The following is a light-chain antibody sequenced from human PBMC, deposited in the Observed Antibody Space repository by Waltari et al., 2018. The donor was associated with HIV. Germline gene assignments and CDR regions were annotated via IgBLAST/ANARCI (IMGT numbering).Light chain of an antibody. V-gene: IGLV2-8*01. J-gene: IGLJ2*01. CDR1: SSDVGGYNY. Sequence: QSALTQPPSASGSPGPSVPISCTGTSSDVGGYNYVSWYQQHPGKAPKPMIYEVSKRPSGVPDRFSGSKSGNTASLTVSGLQAEDEADYYCSSYAGSNKVFGGGTKLTVL. CDR2: EVS. CDR3: SSYAGSNKV.